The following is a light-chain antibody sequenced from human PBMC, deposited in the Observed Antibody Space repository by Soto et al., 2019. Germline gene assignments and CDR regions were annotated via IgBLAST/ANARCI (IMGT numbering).Light chain of an antibody. CDR3: QQLNSYPRALT. CDR2: AAS. CDR1: QGISSY. V-gene: IGKV1-9*01. Sequence: IQLTQSPSSLSASVGDRVTITCRASQGISSYLAWYQQKPGKAPKLLIYAASTLQSGVPSRFSGSGSGTDFTLTISSLQPEDCATYYCQQLNSYPRALTFGGGTKVESK. J-gene: IGKJ4*02.